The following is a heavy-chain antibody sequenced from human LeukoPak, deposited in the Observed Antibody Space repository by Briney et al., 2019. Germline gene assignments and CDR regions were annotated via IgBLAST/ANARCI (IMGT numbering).Heavy chain of an antibody. V-gene: IGHV3-23*01. CDR3: ATRRAHHYDFWSGYHYMDV. J-gene: IGHJ6*03. Sequence: GGSLRLSCTVSGFSLSSYALSWVRRAPGKGLEWVSATSSSDAGKYYADSVRGRFTISRDNSRNTMYLQMNSLRAEDTAVYYCATRRAHHYDFWSGYHYMDVWGKGTTVTVSS. CDR1: GFSLSSYA. D-gene: IGHD3-3*01. CDR2: TSSSDAGK.